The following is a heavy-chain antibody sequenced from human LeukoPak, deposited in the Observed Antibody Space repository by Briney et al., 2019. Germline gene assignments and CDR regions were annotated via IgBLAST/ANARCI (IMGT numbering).Heavy chain of an antibody. V-gene: IGHV3-23*01. Sequence: PGGSLRLSCAASGFTFSSYGMSWVRQAPGKGLEWVSAISGSGGSTYYADSVKGRVTISRDNSKNTLYLQMNSLRAEDTAVYYCAKEIAGSVYLAQLDYWGQGTLVTVSS. J-gene: IGHJ4*02. CDR3: AKEIAGSVYLAQLDY. CDR2: ISGSGGST. CDR1: GFTFSSYG. D-gene: IGHD2-8*01.